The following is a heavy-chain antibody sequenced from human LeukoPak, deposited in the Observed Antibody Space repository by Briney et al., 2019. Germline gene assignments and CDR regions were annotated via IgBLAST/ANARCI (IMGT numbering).Heavy chain of an antibody. Sequence: ASVKVSCKASGGTFSSHIINWVRQAPGQGLEWMGWISAYNGNTNYAQELQGRVTMTTDTSTSTAYMELRSLRSDDTAVYYCARDGGTTGELDAFDIWGQGTMVTVSS. V-gene: IGHV1-18*01. CDR1: GGTFSSHI. CDR3: ARDGGTTGELDAFDI. CDR2: ISAYNGNT. D-gene: IGHD1-7*01. J-gene: IGHJ3*02.